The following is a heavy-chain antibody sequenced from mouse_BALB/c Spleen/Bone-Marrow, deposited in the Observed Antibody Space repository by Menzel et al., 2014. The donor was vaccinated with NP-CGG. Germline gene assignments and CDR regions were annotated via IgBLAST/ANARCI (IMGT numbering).Heavy chain of an antibody. J-gene: IGHJ4*01. Sequence: QVQLQQSGAALVRPGTSVKASCKASGYAFTNYLIEWVKQRPGQGLEWIVVINPGSGGTNYNEKFKGKATLTADKSSSTAYMQLSSLTSDDSAVYFCARWDYAMDYWGQGTSVTVSS. V-gene: IGHV1-54*01. CDR2: INPGSGGT. CDR3: ARWDYAMDY. CDR1: GYAFTNYL.